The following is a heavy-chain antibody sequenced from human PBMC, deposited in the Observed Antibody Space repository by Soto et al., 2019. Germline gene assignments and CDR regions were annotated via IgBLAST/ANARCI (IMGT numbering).Heavy chain of an antibody. Sequence: EVQLLESGGGLVQPGGSLRLSCAASGFTFSSYAMSWVRQAPGKGLEWVSAISGSGGSTYYADSVKGLFTISGDNSKNTLYLQMNSLRAEDTAVYYCANAHMVAATRHYFDYWGQGTLVTVSS. CDR2: ISGSGGST. V-gene: IGHV3-23*01. D-gene: IGHD2-15*01. CDR3: ANAHMVAATRHYFDY. CDR1: GFTFSSYA. J-gene: IGHJ4*02.